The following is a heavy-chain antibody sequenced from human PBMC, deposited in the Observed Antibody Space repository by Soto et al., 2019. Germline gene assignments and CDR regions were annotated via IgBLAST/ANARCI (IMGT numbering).Heavy chain of an antibody. CDR2: IIPIFGTA. D-gene: IGHD3-3*01. J-gene: IGHJ6*02. CDR1: GGTFSSYA. V-gene: IGHV1-69*13. CDR3: ARRHAHYHFWSGYYKYYYYGMDV. Sequence: SVKVSCKASGGTFSSYAISWVRQAPGQGLEWMGGIIPIFGTANYAQKFQGRVTITADESTSTAYMELSSLRSEDTAVYYCARRHAHYHFWSGYYKYYYYGMDVWGQGTTVTVSS.